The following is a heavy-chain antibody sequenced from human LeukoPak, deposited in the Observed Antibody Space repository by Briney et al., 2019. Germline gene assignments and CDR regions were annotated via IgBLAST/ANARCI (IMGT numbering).Heavy chain of an antibody. Sequence: PGGSLRLSCAASGFTFSSYAMSWVRQAPWKGLEWVSGVSGSGGSTYYADSVKGRFTISRDNSKNTLYLQMNSLRAEDTAVYYCAKDLDIVATITRNWGQGTLVTVSS. CDR3: AKDLDIVATITRN. V-gene: IGHV3-23*01. J-gene: IGHJ4*02. CDR1: GFTFSSYA. CDR2: VSGSGGST. D-gene: IGHD5-12*01.